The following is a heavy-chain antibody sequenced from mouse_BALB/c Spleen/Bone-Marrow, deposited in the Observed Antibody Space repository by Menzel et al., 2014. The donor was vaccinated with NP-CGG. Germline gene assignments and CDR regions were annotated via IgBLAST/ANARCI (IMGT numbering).Heavy chain of an antibody. CDR3: ARSRYDVGWFAY. J-gene: IGHJ3*01. CDR2: IIRGSNTI. Sequence: EVQLVESGGDLVQPGGSRKLSCAASGFTFSAFGMHWVRQAPERGLEWVAYIIRGSNTIYYSDKVKGRFTISRDNPKNTLFPQMTSLRSEDTAMYYCARSRYDVGWFAYWGQGTLVTVSA. V-gene: IGHV5-17*02. D-gene: IGHD2-14*01. CDR1: GFTFSAFG.